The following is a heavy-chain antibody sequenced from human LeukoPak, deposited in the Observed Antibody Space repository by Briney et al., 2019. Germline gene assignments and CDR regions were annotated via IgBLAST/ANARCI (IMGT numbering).Heavy chain of an antibody. Sequence: GGSLRLSCAASGFTFSSYSMNWVRQAPGKGLEWVSSISSSSSYIYYADSVKGRFTISRDNAKNSLYLQTNSLRAEDTAVYYCARDWGHLMAFDIWGQGTMVTVAS. V-gene: IGHV3-21*01. D-gene: IGHD2-8*01. J-gene: IGHJ3*02. CDR1: GFTFSSYS. CDR2: ISSSSSYI. CDR3: ARDWGHLMAFDI.